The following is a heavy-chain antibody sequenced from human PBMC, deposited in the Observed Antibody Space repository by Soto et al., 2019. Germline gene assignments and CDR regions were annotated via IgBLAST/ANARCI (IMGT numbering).Heavy chain of an antibody. Sequence: EVQLVESGGGLVKPGGSLRLSCASSGFTFSSYSMNWVRQAPGKGLEWVSSITYSSNYIYYADSVKGLFTISRDNDKNSLYLQMNSLRAEDTAVYYCARSRSGWYSAIDYWGQGTLVTVSS. CDR1: GFTFSSYS. D-gene: IGHD6-19*01. CDR2: ITYSSNYI. J-gene: IGHJ4*02. CDR3: ARSRSGWYSAIDY. V-gene: IGHV3-21*01.